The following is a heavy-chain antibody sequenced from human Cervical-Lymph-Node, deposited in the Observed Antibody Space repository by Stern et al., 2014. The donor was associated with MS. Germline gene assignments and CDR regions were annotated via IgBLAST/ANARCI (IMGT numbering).Heavy chain of an antibody. CDR2: INTNTGNP. CDR1: GYSFTSYA. CDR3: ARDGGSAYCADDCFDY. V-gene: IGHV7-4-1*02. D-gene: IGHD2-21*01. J-gene: IGHJ4*02. Sequence: QVQLVQSGSEFKKPGAAVKVSCKASGYSFTSYAMNWVRQAPGQGLEWMGWINTNTGNPTYTQGFTGRFVFSLDTSVSTAYLQITSLKAEDTAVYYCARDGGSAYCADDCFDYWGQGTLVTVSS.